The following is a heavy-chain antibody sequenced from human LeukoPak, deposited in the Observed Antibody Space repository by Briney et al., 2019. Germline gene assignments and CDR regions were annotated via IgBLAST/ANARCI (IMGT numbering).Heavy chain of an antibody. Sequence: SGTLSLTCAVSGGSISSSNWWSWVRQPPGKGLEWIGEIYHSGSTNYNPSLKSRVTISVDKSKNQFSLKLSSVTAADTAVYYCARSTYCSGGSCSHNWFDPWGQGTLVTVSS. CDR3: ARSTYCSGGSCSHNWFDP. D-gene: IGHD2-15*01. CDR1: GGSISSSNW. CDR2: IYHSGST. V-gene: IGHV4-4*02. J-gene: IGHJ5*02.